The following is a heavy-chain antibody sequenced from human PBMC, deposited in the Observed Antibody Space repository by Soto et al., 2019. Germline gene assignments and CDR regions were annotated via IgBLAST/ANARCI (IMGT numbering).Heavy chain of an antibody. D-gene: IGHD3-22*01. CDR1: GYTFTGYY. Sequence: GASVKVSCKASGYTFTGYYMHWVRQAPGQGLEWMGWINPNSGGTNYAQKFQGWVTMTRDTSISTAYMELSRLRSDDTAVYYCARDDPHYYDSSGSFQHWGQGTLVTVS. CDR2: INPNSGGT. J-gene: IGHJ1*01. V-gene: IGHV1-2*04. CDR3: ARDDPHYYDSSGSFQH.